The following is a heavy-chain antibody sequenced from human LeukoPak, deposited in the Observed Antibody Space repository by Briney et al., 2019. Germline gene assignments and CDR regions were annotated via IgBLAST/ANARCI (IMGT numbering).Heavy chain of an antibody. V-gene: IGHV4-39*07. CDR3: ARGIEYLAARRKPFDY. CDR1: GGSISSSSYY. D-gene: IGHD6-6*01. J-gene: IGHJ4*02. CDR2: IYCSGST. Sequence: SETLSLTCTVSGGSISSSSYYWGWIRQPPGKGLEWIGSIYCSGSTNYNPSLKSRVTISVDTSKNQFSLKLSSVTAADTAVYYCARGIEYLAARRKPFDYWGQGTLVTVSS.